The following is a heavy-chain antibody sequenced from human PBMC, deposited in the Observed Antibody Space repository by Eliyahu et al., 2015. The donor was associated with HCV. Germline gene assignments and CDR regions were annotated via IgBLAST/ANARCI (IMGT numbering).Heavy chain of an antibody. D-gene: IGHD3-22*01. J-gene: IGHJ4*02. Sequence: QVQLVQSGAVVKKPGSSVKVSCKASGGSFSRFAFSWGRQAPGQGLEWMGGIVPFFGPANYAQKFQGRVTITADTSTETAYMELNSLRSGDTAIYFCARDHDSSGQQFDEWGQGTLVTVSS. CDR1: GGSFSRFA. CDR2: IVPFFGPA. V-gene: IGHV1-69*06. CDR3: ARDHDSSGQQFDE.